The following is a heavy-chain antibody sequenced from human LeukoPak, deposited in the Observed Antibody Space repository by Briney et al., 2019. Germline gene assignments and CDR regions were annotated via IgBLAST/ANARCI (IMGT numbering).Heavy chain of an antibody. CDR2: INWNSGTV. CDR1: GFIFADVA. CDR3: TKEGLTPFDY. D-gene: IGHD1-14*01. J-gene: IGHJ4*02. V-gene: IGHV3-9*01. Sequence: SLRLSYAGSGFIFADVAMHWVRQVPGKGLEWVSGINWNSGTVGYADSVKGRFTISRDNAKNSLYLQMNSLKFDDTAFYYCTKEGLTPFDYWGQGTLVTVSS.